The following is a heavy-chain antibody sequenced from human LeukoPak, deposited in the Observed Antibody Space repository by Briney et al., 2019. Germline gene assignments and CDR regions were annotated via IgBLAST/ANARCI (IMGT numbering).Heavy chain of an antibody. CDR2: IKYDGSEK. D-gene: IGHD2-2*02. Sequence: GGSLRLSCGASGFSFSYYWMTWVRQGPRKGLEWVANIKYDGSEKHYVESVKGRFTISRDNAKNSLYLQMNSLRVEATAVYYCARGWGDCSSVSCYTGGDVFDIWGQGTKVTVSS. CDR3: ARGWGDCSSVSCYTGGDVFDI. J-gene: IGHJ3*02. V-gene: IGHV3-7*01. CDR1: GFSFSYYW.